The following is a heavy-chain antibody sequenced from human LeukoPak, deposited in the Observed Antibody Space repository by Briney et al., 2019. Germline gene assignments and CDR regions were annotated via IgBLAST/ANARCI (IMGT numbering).Heavy chain of an antibody. CDR3: ARDLSRRGLYSSSSDYYYMDV. CDR2: INPSGGTT. CDR1: GYTFTSYY. J-gene: IGHJ6*03. D-gene: IGHD6-6*01. Sequence: ASVTVSCKASGYTFTSYYMHWVRQAPGQGLEWMGIINPSGGTTSYAQKFQGRVTMTRDTSTGTVYMELSSLRSEDTAVYYCARDLSRRGLYSSSSDYYYMDVWGKGTTVTVSS. V-gene: IGHV1-46*01.